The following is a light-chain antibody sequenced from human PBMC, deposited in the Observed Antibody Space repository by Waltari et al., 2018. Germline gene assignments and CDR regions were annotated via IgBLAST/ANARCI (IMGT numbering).Light chain of an antibody. J-gene: IGKJ1*01. CDR2: KAS. CDR1: ESVSHW. Sequence: DIQLTQSPSTLSASVGDRVPLTCRASESVSHWLAWHQQRPGKAPRLLIFKASYLEGGVSQRFSGSGSETEFTLTISGLQPDDFATYYCQQYNTYPWTFGQGTKVEIK. CDR3: QQYNTYPWT. V-gene: IGKV1-5*03.